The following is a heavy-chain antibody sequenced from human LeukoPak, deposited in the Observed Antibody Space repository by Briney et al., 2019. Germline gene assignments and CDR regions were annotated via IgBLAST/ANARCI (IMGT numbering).Heavy chain of an antibody. CDR1: GCTFTTHY. V-gene: IGHV1-46*01. CDR2: IGPSGDST. J-gene: IGHJ5*02. Sequence: ASVKVSCKASGCTFTTHYMHWVQQAPGQGLEWMGIIGPSGDSTTDAQKFQGRVTVTRDTSTSTVYMELSSLRFEDTAVYYCATNRLTIFGVVAGFDPWGQGTLVTVSS. CDR3: ATNRLTIFGVVAGFDP. D-gene: IGHD3-3*01.